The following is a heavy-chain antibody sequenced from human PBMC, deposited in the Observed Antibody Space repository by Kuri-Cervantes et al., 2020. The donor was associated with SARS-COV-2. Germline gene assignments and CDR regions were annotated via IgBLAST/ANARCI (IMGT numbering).Heavy chain of an antibody. CDR1: GGPISSSGYY. V-gene: IGHV4-39*07. CDR3: ARDPSRVVRWSGYPCYFDC. CDR2: IYYSGST. J-gene: IGHJ4*02. D-gene: IGHD3-3*01. Sequence: SETLTLTCTVAGGPISSSGYYWGWIRQPPGKGLEWIGSIYYSGSTYYNPSLKSRVTISVDTSKNQFSLKLSSVTAADTAVYYGARDPSRVVRWSGYPCYFDCWGQGSLVTVSS.